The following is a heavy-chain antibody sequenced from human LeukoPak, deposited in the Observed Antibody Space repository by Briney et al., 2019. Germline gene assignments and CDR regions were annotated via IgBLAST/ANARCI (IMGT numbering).Heavy chain of an antibody. CDR2: IYYSGST. D-gene: IGHD2-8*01. CDR3: ARVSRGVYSFDY. V-gene: IGHV4-39*07. Sequence: TASETLSLTCTVSGGSISSSSYYWGWIRQPPGKGLEWIGSIYYSGSTYYNPSLKSRVTISVDTSKNQFSLKLSSVTAADTAVYYCARVSRGVYSFDYWGQGTLVTVSS. CDR1: GGSISSSSYY. J-gene: IGHJ4*02.